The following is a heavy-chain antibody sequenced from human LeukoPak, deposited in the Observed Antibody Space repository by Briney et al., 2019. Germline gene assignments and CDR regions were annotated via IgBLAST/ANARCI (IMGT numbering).Heavy chain of an antibody. V-gene: IGHV4-59*01. D-gene: IGHD6-19*01. CDR1: GGPISSYY. Sequence: SETLSLTCSVSGGPISSYYWGWIRQPPGMALEWIGCFYNSGSTNYNPSLKSRATTSVDTSKNQLTLRLSSVTAADTAVYYCASTQQWLAFDYWGQGILVTVSS. CDR3: ASTQQWLAFDY. CDR2: FYNSGST. J-gene: IGHJ4*02.